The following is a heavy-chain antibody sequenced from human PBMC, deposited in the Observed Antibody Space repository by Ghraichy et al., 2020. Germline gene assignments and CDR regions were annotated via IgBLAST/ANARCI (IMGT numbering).Heavy chain of an antibody. CDR1: GFSFDNHW. J-gene: IGHJ6*02. D-gene: IGHD3-10*01. Sequence: GGSLRLSCTTSGFSFDNHWMHWVRQGPGKGLEWVARINSDGTDTHYADSVRGRFTISRDNAKNTLYVQMSSLAVEDTAIYYCVRDRNYGSGMDVWGQGTTVTVSS. CDR2: INSDGTDT. CDR3: VRDRNYGSGMDV. V-gene: IGHV3-74*01.